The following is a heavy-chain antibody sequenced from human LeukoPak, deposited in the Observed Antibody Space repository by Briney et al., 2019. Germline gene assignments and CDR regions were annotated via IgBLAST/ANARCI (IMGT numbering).Heavy chain of an antibody. Sequence: SETLSLTCTVSGGSISSYYWSWIRQPPGKGLEWIGYIYYSGSTNYNPSLKSRVTISVDTSKNQFSLKLSSVTAADTAVYYCARAGELWSSSWYGEYYYGMDVWGQGTTVTVSS. V-gene: IGHV4-59*01. CDR3: ARAGELWSSSWYGEYYYGMDV. CDR1: GGSISSYY. CDR2: IYYSGST. J-gene: IGHJ6*02. D-gene: IGHD6-13*01.